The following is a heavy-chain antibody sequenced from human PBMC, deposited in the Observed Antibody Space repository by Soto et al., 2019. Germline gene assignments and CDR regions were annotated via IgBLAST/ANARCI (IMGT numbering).Heavy chain of an antibody. CDR2: ISSTGSNI. CDR1: GFTLGSYS. J-gene: IGHJ4*02. CDR3: APPGNSWYLDYFDY. V-gene: IGHV3-48*01. Sequence: EVQLVESGGVLVQPGGSLRLSCAASGFTLGSYSMHWVRQVPGEGLEWVSYISSTGSNIYYADSVKGRFTISRDNAKNSLYLQMNSQSVEDSTVYYRAPPGNSWYLDYFDYWGQGTLVTVSS. D-gene: IGHD6-13*01.